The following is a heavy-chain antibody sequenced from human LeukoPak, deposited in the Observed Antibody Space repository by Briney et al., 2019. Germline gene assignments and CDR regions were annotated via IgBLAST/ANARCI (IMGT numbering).Heavy chain of an antibody. D-gene: IGHD5-18*01. V-gene: IGHV1-69*04. J-gene: IGHJ4*02. CDR2: IIPILGIA. Sequence: SVKVSCTASGGTFSSYAISWVRQAPGQGLEWMGRIIPILGIANYAQKFQGRVTITADKSTSTAYMELSSLRSEDTAVYYCARVTAMENFDYWGQGTLVTVSS. CDR1: GGTFSSYA. CDR3: ARVTAMENFDY.